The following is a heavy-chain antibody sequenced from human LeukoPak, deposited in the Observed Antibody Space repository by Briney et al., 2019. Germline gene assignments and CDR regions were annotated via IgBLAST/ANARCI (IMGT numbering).Heavy chain of an antibody. D-gene: IGHD4-17*01. V-gene: IGHV3-74*01. J-gene: IGHJ3*02. CDR3: AGDSIRTVTTSDAFDI. CDR1: GFTFRSYW. Sequence: PGGSLRLSCAASGFTFRSYWMHWVRQAPGKGLVWVSRINGDGSSTSYADSVKGRFTISRDNAKNMLHLQMYSLRAEDTAVYYCAGDSIRTVTTSDAFDIWGPGTMVTVPS. CDR2: INGDGSST.